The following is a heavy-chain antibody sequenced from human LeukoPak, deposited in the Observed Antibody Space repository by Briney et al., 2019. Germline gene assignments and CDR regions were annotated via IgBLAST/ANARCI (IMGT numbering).Heavy chain of an antibody. Sequence: GGSLRLSCAASGFTFSDYWMTWVRQAPGKGLEGVATIKQDGSQKHYGDSVKGRFTISRDNAKNSMYLQMNSLRADDTAVYYCTIPPLGYCSSTTCRFDYWGQGTLVTVSS. D-gene: IGHD2-2*03. CDR2: IKQDGSQK. J-gene: IGHJ4*02. CDR1: GFTFSDYW. V-gene: IGHV3-7*01. CDR3: TIPPLGYCSSTTCRFDY.